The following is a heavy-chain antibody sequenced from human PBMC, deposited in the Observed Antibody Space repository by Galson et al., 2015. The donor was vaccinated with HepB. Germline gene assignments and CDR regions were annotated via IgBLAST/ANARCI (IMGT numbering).Heavy chain of an antibody. D-gene: IGHD4-17*01. CDR2: ISGSGGST. CDR1: GFTFSSYA. CDR3: AKVVGGDFWYFDL. Sequence: SLRLSCAASGFTFSSYAMSWVRQAPGKGLEWVSAISGSGGSTYYADSVKGRFTISRDNSKNTLYLQMNSLRAEDTAVYYCAKVVGGDFWYFDLWGRGTLVTVSS. J-gene: IGHJ2*01. V-gene: IGHV3-23*01.